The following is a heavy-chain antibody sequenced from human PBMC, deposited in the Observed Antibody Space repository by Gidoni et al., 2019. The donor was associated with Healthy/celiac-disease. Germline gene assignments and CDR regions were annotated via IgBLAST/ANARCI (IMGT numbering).Heavy chain of an antibody. CDR1: GFTFSSYG. D-gene: IGHD4-17*01. Sequence: QVQLVESGGGVVQPGGSLGLACAASGFTFSSYGMPWVRQAPGKGLEWVAFIRYDGSNKYYADSVKGRFTISRDNSKNTLYLQMNSLRAEDTAVYYCASNPDYGGDYWGQGTLVTVSS. V-gene: IGHV3-30*02. J-gene: IGHJ4*02. CDR2: IRYDGSNK. CDR3: ASNPDYGGDY.